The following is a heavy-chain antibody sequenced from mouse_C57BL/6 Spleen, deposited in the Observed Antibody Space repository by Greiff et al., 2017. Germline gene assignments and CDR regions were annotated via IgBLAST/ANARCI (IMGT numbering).Heavy chain of an antibody. CDR1: GYAFSSSW. V-gene: IGHV1-82*01. D-gene: IGHD2-2*01. J-gene: IGHJ4*01. CDR2: IYPGDGDT. CDR3: ARGHGLDYAMDD. Sequence: QVQLQQSGPELVKPGASVKISCKASGYAFSSSWMNWVKQRPGKGLEWLGRIYPGDGDTNYNGKFKGKATLTADNASSTAYRQLSSLTSEDSAVYFCARGHGLDYAMDDWGQGTSVTVSS.